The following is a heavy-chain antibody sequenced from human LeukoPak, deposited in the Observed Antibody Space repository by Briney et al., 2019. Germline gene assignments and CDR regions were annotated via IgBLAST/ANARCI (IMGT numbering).Heavy chain of an antibody. J-gene: IGHJ4*02. CDR3: AKDPRVTITVTFYFEY. CDR2: IRYDGNNK. D-gene: IGHD4-17*01. Sequence: GGSLRLSCAASGFTFRSYGMHWVRQAPGKGLEWVAFIRYDGNNKYYADSVKGRFTISRDNSKNTLYLQMNSLRAEDTAVYYCAKDPRVTITVTFYFEYWGQGTLVTVSS. CDR1: GFTFRSYG. V-gene: IGHV3-30*02.